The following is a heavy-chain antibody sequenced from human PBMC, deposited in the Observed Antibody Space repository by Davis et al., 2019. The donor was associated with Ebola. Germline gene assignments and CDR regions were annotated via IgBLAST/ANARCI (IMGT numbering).Heavy chain of an antibody. D-gene: IGHD3-22*01. CDR1: GDSVSSNSAA. V-gene: IGHV6-1*01. Sequence: HSQTLSLTCAISGDSVSSNSAAWNWIRQSPSRGLEWLGRTYYRSKWYNDYAVSVKSQITINPDTSKNQFSLQLNSVTPEDTAVYYCARQKTNYYDSSHYYFDYWGQGTLVTVSS. CDR3: ARQKTNYYDSSHYYFDY. CDR2: TYYRSKWYN. J-gene: IGHJ4*02.